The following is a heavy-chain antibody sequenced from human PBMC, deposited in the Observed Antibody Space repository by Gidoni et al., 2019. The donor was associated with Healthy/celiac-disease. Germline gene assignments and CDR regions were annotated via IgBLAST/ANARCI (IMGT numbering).Heavy chain of an antibody. CDR1: GGSISSYY. CDR2: IYYSGST. Sequence: VQLQESGPGLVKPSETLSLTCTVSGGSISSYYWSWIRQPPGKGLEWIGYIYYSGSTNYNPSLKSRVTISVDTSKNQFSLKLSSVTAADTAVYYCARVSVSYFDYGAREPWSPSPQ. CDR3: ARVSVSYFDY. J-gene: IGHJ4*02. V-gene: IGHV4-59*01.